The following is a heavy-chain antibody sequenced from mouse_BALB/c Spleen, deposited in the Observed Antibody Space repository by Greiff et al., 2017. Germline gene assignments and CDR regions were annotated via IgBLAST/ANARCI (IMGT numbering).Heavy chain of an antibody. V-gene: IGHV7-3*02. CDR3: ARDELYFDY. CDR2: IRNKANGYTT. Sequence: EVQLKESGGGLVQPGGSLRLSCATSGFTFTDYYMSWVRQPPGKALEWLGFIRNKANGYTTEYSASVKGRFTISRDNSQSILYLQMNTLRAEDSATYYCARDELYFDYWGQGTTLTVSS. J-gene: IGHJ2*01. CDR1: GFTFTDYY.